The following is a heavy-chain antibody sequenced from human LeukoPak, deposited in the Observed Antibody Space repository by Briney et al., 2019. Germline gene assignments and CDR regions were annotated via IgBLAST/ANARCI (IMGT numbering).Heavy chain of an antibody. V-gene: IGHV4-4*07. D-gene: IGHD6-19*01. CDR3: ARVAGWSWFDL. Sequence: SETLSLTCNVSGGSISSYYWSWIGHPAGKGLEGIGRIYTSGSTNYNPSLKSRVTMSVDTSKNQFSLKLSSVTAADTAVYYCARVAGWSWFDLWGQGTLVTVSS. J-gene: IGHJ5*02. CDR1: GGSISSYY. CDR2: IYTSGST.